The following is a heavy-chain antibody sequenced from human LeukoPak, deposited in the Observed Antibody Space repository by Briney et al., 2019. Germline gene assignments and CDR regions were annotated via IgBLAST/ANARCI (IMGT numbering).Heavy chain of an antibody. CDR2: IYYSGST. CDR3: ARLPLYDILTGLDY. Sequence: SETLSLTCTVSGGSISSSSYYWGWIRQPPGKGLEWIGSIYYSGSTYYNPPLKSRVTISVDTSKNQFSLKLSSVTAADTAVYYCARLPLYDILTGLDYWGQGTLVTVSS. J-gene: IGHJ4*02. CDR1: GGSISSSSYY. V-gene: IGHV4-39*01. D-gene: IGHD3-9*01.